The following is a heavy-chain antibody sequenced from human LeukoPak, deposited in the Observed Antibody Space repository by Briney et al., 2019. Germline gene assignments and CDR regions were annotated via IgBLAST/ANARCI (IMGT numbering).Heavy chain of an antibody. CDR2: ISTSSSYI. V-gene: IGHV3-21*04. CDR3: ARESRTVQMATSIHGHWFDP. CDR1: GFTFSTYS. J-gene: IGHJ5*02. Sequence: PGGSLRLSCAASGFTFSTYSMNWVRQAPGKGLEWVSFISTSSSYIYYADSVKGRFTISRDNSKNSLYLQMNSLRAEDTAVYYCARESRTVQMATSIHGHWFDPWGQGTLVTVSS. D-gene: IGHD5-24*01.